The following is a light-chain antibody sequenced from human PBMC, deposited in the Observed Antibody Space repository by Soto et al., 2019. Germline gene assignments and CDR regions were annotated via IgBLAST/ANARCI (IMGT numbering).Light chain of an antibody. Sequence: EIVLTQSPATLSLSPGERVTLSCRASQSVSSYLAWYQQQPGQAPRLLIYDASKMATGIPARFSGSGSGTDFTLTISSLEPEDFAVYYCQHRSNFMYTFGQGTKLEIK. CDR3: QHRSNFMYT. V-gene: IGKV3-11*01. CDR2: DAS. CDR1: QSVSSY. J-gene: IGKJ2*01.